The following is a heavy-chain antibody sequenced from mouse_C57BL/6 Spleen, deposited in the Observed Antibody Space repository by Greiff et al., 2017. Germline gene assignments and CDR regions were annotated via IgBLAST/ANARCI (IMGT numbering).Heavy chain of an antibody. D-gene: IGHD1-1*01. Sequence: VQLQQPGAELVKPGASVKLSCKASGYTFTSYWMHWVKQRPGQGLEWIGMIHPNSGSTNYNEKFKSKATLTVDKSSSTAYMQLSSLTSEDSAVYYCATQGITTVVRAMDYWGQGTSVTVSS. CDR2: IHPNSGST. J-gene: IGHJ4*01. CDR3: ATQGITTVVRAMDY. CDR1: GYTFTSYW. V-gene: IGHV1-64*01.